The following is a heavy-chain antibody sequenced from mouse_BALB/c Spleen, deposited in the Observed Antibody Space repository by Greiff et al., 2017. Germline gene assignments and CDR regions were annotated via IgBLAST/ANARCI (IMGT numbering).Heavy chain of an antibody. Sequence: EVMLVESGGGLVKPGGSLKLSCAASGFTFSSYTMSWVRQTPEKRLEWVATISSGGGNTYYPDSVKGRFTISRDNAKNNLYLQMSSLRSEDTALYYCARWDYGNYGAYWGQGTLVTVSA. J-gene: IGHJ3*01. V-gene: IGHV5-9*03. CDR2: ISSGGGNT. CDR1: GFTFSSYT. D-gene: IGHD2-1*01. CDR3: ARWDYGNYGAY.